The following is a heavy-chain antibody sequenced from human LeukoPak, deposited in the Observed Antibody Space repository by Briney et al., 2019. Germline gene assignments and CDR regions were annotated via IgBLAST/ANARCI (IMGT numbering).Heavy chain of an antibody. J-gene: IGHJ4*02. V-gene: IGHV3-30*19. CDR1: GFTFSSYG. D-gene: IGHD3-22*01. CDR3: ARDYDSSGS. Sequence: GGSLRLSCAASGFTFSSYGMHWVRQAPGKGLEWVAVISYDGSNKYFADSVKGRFTISRDNSKNTLFLQMNSLRPEDTAVYYCARDYDSSGSWGQGTLVTVSS. CDR2: ISYDGSNK.